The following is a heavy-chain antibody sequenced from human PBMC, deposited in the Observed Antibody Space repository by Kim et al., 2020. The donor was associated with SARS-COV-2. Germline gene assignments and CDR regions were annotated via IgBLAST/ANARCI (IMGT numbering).Heavy chain of an antibody. V-gene: IGHV4-30-4*01. CDR1: GGSISSGDYY. Sequence: SETLSLTCTVSGGSISSGDYYWSWIRQPPGKGLEWIGYIYYSGSTYYNPSLKSRVTISVDTSKNQFSLKLSSVTAADTAVYYCARDNWNYAFKYFDYWGQGTLVTVSS. CDR3: ARDNWNYAFKYFDY. J-gene: IGHJ4*02. CDR2: IYYSGST. D-gene: IGHD1-7*01.